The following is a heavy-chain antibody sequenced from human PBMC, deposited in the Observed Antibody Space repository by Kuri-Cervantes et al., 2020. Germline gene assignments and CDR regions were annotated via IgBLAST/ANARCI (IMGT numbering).Heavy chain of an antibody. J-gene: IGHJ4*02. CDR1: GLMFSKTW. CDR3: ARDGTVVVTAGPFDY. D-gene: IGHD2-21*02. CDR2: IKEDGSEE. Sequence: GGSLRLSCVASGLMFSKTWMSWVRQAPGDGPEFVANIKEDGSEEYYADSVRGRFTISRDNARNSLYLQMNSLRAEDTAVYYCARDGTVVVTAGPFDYWGQGTLVTVSS. V-gene: IGHV3-7*01.